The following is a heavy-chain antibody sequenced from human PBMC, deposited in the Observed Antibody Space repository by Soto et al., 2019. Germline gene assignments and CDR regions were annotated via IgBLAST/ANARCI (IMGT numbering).Heavy chain of an antibody. Sequence: GGSLRLSCAASGVTFSSYGMHWVRQAPGKGLEWVAVISYDGSNKYYADSVKGRFTISRDNSKNTLYLQMNSLRAEDTAVYYCAKGSYYYDSSGHFDYWGQGTLVTVSS. D-gene: IGHD3-22*01. CDR3: AKGSYYYDSSGHFDY. J-gene: IGHJ4*02. V-gene: IGHV3-30*18. CDR1: GVTFSSYG. CDR2: ISYDGSNK.